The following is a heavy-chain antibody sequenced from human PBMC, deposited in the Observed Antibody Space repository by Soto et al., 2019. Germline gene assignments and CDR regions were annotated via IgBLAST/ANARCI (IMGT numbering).Heavy chain of an antibody. CDR2: MNPNSGNT. CDR1: GYTFTSYD. J-gene: IGHJ6*02. V-gene: IGHV1-8*01. CDR3: ARDLAAAGSRKPYGMDV. Sequence: ASVKISCKASGYTFTSYDINWVRQATGQGLEWMGWMNPNSGNTGYAQKFQGRVTMTRNTSISTAYMELSSLRSEDTAVYYCARDLAAAGSRKPYGMDVWGQGTTVTVSS. D-gene: IGHD6-13*01.